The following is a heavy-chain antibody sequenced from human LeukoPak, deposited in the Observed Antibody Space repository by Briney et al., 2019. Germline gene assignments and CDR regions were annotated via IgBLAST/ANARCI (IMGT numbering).Heavy chain of an antibody. CDR1: GFTLSSRW. Sequence: WGSLRLSCVVSGFTLSSRWMMWVRQAPGEGLEWMTNINRDGSEKNYVDSVKGRFTITRDNAENSLYLQMNSLKVEDSAIYYCATYDSWSGYNIAYWGQGTLVTVSS. D-gene: IGHD3-3*01. V-gene: IGHV3-7*03. CDR2: INRDGSEK. J-gene: IGHJ4*02. CDR3: ATYDSWSGYNIAY.